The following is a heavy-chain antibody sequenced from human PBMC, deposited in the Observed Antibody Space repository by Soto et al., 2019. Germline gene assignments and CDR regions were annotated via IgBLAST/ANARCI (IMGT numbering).Heavy chain of an antibody. J-gene: IGHJ6*02. CDR2: IYPGDSDT. CDR3: ARRKPNLYYYYGMDV. Sequence: PGESLKISCKGSGYSFTSYWIGWVRQMPGKGLEWMGIIYPGDSDTRYSPSFQGQVTISADKSISTAYLQWSSLKASDTAMYYCARRKPNLYYYYGMDVWGQGTTVTVSS. V-gene: IGHV5-51*01. CDR1: GYSFTSYW.